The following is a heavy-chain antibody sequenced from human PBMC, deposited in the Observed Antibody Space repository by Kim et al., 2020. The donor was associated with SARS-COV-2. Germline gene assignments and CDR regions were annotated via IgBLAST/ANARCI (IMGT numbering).Heavy chain of an antibody. D-gene: IGHD3-10*01. Sequence: ASVKVSCKASGYTFTSYAMHWVRQAPGQRLEWMGWINAGNGNTKYSQKFQGRVTITRDTSASTAYMELSSLRSEDTAVYYCARDFEYYYGSGSYYKPQYYFDYWGQGTLVTVSS. CDR1: GYTFTSYA. J-gene: IGHJ4*02. CDR3: ARDFEYYYGSGSYYKPQYYFDY. V-gene: IGHV1-3*01. CDR2: INAGNGNT.